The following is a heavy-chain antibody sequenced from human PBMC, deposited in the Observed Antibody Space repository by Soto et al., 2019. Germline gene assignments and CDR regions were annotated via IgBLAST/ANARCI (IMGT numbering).Heavy chain of an antibody. CDR2: IWSDGSKK. V-gene: IGHV3-33*01. J-gene: IGHJ4*02. CDR3: AREAGSSGWYDPDLLYFDY. CDR1: GFSFRNSG. D-gene: IGHD6-19*01. Sequence: GGSLRLSCAASGFSFRNSGMHWVRQAPGKGLEWVAVIWSDGSKKYYADSVKGRFTISRDNSKNTLYLQMNSLRAEDTAVYYCAREAGSSGWYDPDLLYFDYWGQGTLVTVSS.